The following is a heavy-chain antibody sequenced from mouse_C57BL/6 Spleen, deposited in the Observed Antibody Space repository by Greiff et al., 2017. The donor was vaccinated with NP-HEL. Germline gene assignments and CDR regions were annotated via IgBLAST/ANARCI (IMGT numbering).Heavy chain of an antibody. D-gene: IGHD1-1*01. CDR2: ISDGGSYT. Sequence: EVKVVESGGGLVKPGGSLKLSCAASGFTFSSYAMSWVRQTPEKRLEWVATISDGGSYTYYPDNVKGRFTISRDNAKNNLYLQMSHLKSEDTAMYYCAREGYGSSFDYWGQGTTLTVSS. V-gene: IGHV5-4*01. CDR3: AREGYGSSFDY. J-gene: IGHJ2*01. CDR1: GFTFSSYA.